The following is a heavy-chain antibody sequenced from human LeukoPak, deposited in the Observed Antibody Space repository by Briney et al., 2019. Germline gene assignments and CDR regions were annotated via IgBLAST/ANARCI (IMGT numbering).Heavy chain of an antibody. CDR1: GFTFSSYW. CDR2: INSDGSTT. J-gene: IGHJ5*02. Sequence: GGSLRLSCAASGFTFSSYWMNWVRQAPGKGLLCVSRINSDGSTTNYADSVKGRFTISRDNAKNTLYLQMNSLRAEDTAVYYCARWGGYGDSGNWFDPWGQGTLVTVSS. D-gene: IGHD4-17*01. V-gene: IGHV3-74*01. CDR3: ARWGGYGDSGNWFDP.